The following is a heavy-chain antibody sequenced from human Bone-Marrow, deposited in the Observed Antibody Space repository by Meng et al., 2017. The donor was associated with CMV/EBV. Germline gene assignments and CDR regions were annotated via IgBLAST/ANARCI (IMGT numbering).Heavy chain of an antibody. CDR2: INHSGST. D-gene: IGHD3-16*01. CDR1: GGSFSGYY. CDR3: ARVWGGDNWFDP. V-gene: IGHV4-34*01. Sequence: SETLSLTCAVNGGSFSGYYWRWIRQPPGKGLEWIGEINHSGSTNYNPSLKSRVTISVDTSKNQFSLKLSSVTAADTAVYYCARVWGGDNWFDPWGQGILVTVSS. J-gene: IGHJ5*02.